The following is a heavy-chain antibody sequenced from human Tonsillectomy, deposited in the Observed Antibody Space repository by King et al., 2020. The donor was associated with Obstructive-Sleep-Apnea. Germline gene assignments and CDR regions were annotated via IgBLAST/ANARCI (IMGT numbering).Heavy chain of an antibody. J-gene: IGHJ6*02. D-gene: IGHD2-21*01. CDR1: GGWFSGIY. V-gene: IGHV4-34*12. CDR3: ARIVRPYA. CDR2: IIYSGST. Sequence: QLQQWGAGLLKPSETLYRTCDVYGGWFSGIYWCWIRQRLWIGLEWSWEIIYSGSTNYNPSLKSRVSISVDTSKNQFSLNLSSVTAADTAVYYCARIVRPYAWGQGTTVTVSS.